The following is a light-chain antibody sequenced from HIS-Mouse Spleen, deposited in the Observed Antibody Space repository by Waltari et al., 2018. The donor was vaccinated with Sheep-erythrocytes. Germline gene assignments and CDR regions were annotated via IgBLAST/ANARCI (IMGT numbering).Light chain of an antibody. Sequence: QSALTQPASVSGSPGQSITISCTGTSSDVGGYNFVSRYQQHPGKAPKLIIYDVTNRPSGVSNRFSGSRSGNTASLTISGLQAEDEADYYCSSYTSSSSLVFGTGTKVTVL. CDR2: DVT. CDR3: SSYTSSSSLV. J-gene: IGLJ1*01. V-gene: IGLV2-14*03. CDR1: SSDVGGYNF.